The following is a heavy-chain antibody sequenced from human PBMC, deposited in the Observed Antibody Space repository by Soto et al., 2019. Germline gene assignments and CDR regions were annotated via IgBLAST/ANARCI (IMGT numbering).Heavy chain of an antibody. CDR3: DDFWSGSYVMDV. V-gene: IGHV3-73*02. Sequence: EVQLVESGGGLVQPGGSLKLSCAASGFTFSGSAMHWVRQASGEGLEWVGRIRSKANSCATAYAASVKGRFTISRDDSKHTAYLEMNSLKTEETAVYYCDDFWSGSYVMDVWGQGTTVTVSS. CDR2: IRSKANSCAT. J-gene: IGHJ6*02. D-gene: IGHD3-3*01. CDR1: GFTFSGSA.